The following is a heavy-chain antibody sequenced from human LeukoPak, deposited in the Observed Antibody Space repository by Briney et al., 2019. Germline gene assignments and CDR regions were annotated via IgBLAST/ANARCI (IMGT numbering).Heavy chain of an antibody. CDR2: ISWNSGSI. CDR3: AKSGPYYYYMDV. CDR1: GFTFDDYA. J-gene: IGHJ6*03. Sequence: GGSLRLSCAASGFTFDDYAMHWVRQAPGKGLEWVSGISWNSGSIGYADSVKGRFTISRDNAKNSLYLQMNSLRAEDMALYYCAKSGPYYYYMDVWGKGTTVTVSS. V-gene: IGHV3-9*03. D-gene: IGHD3-10*01.